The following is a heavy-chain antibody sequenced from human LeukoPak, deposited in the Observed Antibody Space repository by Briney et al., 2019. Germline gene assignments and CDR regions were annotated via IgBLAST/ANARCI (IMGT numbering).Heavy chain of an antibody. D-gene: IGHD4-17*01. CDR3: AKGTVTRSFDY. Sequence: GGSLRLSCAASGFTFSNAWMSWVRQAPGKGLEWVSAISGSGGSTYYADSVKGRFTISRDNSKDTLYLQMNSLRAEDTAVYYCAKGTVTRSFDYWGRGTLVTVSS. CDR1: GFTFSNAW. CDR2: ISGSGGST. J-gene: IGHJ4*02. V-gene: IGHV3-23*01.